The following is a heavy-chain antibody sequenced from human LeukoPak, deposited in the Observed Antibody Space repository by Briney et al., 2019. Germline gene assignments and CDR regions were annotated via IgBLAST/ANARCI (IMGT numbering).Heavy chain of an antibody. CDR1: GYTFTSYY. D-gene: IGHD3-10*01. V-gene: IGHV1-46*01. CDR3: ARFGGSAPQFDY. Sequence: ASVKVSCKASGYTFTSYYMHWVRQAPGQGLEWMGIINPSGGSTSYAQKFQGRVTMTRDTSTGTVYMELSSLRSEDTAVYYCARFGGSAPQFDYWGQGTLVTVSS. CDR2: INPSGGST. J-gene: IGHJ4*02.